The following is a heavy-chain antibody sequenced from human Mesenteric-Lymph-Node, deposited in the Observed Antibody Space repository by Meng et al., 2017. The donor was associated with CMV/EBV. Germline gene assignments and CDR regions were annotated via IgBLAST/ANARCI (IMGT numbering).Heavy chain of an antibody. J-gene: IGHJ4*02. CDR2: IKPDGSTK. CDR1: GLSLGDYW. Sequence: GGSLRLSCAAAGLSLGDYWMSWVRQGPGERLEWVADIKPDGSTKYYAASVKGRFTISRDNAERSWYLQMNSLRVDDTSIYYCACLWEGGYWGQGTLVTVSS. D-gene: IGHD3-16*01. CDR3: ACLWEGGY. V-gene: IGHV3-7*01.